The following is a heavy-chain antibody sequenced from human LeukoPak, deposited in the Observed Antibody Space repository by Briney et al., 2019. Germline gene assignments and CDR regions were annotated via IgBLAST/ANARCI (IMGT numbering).Heavy chain of an antibody. CDR2: IYDDGSTK. CDR3: TKEGATGSRYNFDY. CDR1: GFTFSSHG. Sequence: PGRSLRLSCAASGFTFSSHGLHWVRQAPGRGLEGVAVIYDDGSTKYYADSVKGRFTISRDNSKIAVSLQMNRRSDDDTAVFYCTKEGATGSRYNFDYWGQGTLVTVSS. D-gene: IGHD2-15*01. V-gene: IGHV3-30*18. J-gene: IGHJ4*02.